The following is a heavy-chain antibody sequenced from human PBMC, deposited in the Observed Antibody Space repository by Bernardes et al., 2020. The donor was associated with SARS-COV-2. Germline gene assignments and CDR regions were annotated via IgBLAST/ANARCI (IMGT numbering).Heavy chain of an antibody. V-gene: IGHV3-7*04. CDR3: VRGRGYCSGIRCDPYFEY. J-gene: IGHJ4*02. D-gene: IGHD2-15*01. CDR1: GFPFSLYY. CDR2: IKQDGSEK. Sequence: GGSLRLSCAASGFPFSLYYMTWVRQAPGKGLEWVANIKQDGSEKFYVDSVKGRFTISRDDAKNSLFLHMNTLSAQDTAMYYCVRGRGYCSGIRCDPYFEYWGQGTLVTVSP.